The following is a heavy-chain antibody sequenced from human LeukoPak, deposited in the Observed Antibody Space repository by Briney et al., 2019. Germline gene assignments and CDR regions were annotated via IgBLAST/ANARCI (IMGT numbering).Heavy chain of an antibody. Sequence: ASVKVSCKASGYTFTSYYMHWVRQAPGQGLEWRGIINSSGGSTSYAQKFQGRVTMTRDTSTSTVYMELSSLRSEDTAVYYCARDRRRIVVVVAATTVGAFDIWGQGTMVTVSS. V-gene: IGHV1-46*01. CDR3: ARDRRRIVVVVAATTVGAFDI. CDR1: GYTFTSYY. D-gene: IGHD2-15*01. J-gene: IGHJ3*02. CDR2: INSSGGST.